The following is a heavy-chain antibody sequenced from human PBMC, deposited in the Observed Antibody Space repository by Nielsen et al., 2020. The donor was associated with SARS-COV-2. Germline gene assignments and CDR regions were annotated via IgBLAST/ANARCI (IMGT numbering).Heavy chain of an antibody. D-gene: IGHD3-10*01. CDR1: GFSLSNARMG. J-gene: IGHJ5*02. Sequence: SGPTLVKPTETLTLTCTVSGFSLSNARMGVSWIRQPPGKALEWLAHIFSNDEKSYSTSLKSRLTISKDTSKSQVVLTMTNMDPVDTATYYCAWISPPDRTMVRGVTPPFDPWGQGTLVTVSS. CDR3: AWISPPDRTMVRGVTPPFDP. CDR2: IFSNDEK. V-gene: IGHV2-26*04.